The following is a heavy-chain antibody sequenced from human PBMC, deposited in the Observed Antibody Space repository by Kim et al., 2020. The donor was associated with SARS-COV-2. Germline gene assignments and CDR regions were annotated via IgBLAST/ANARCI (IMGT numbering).Heavy chain of an antibody. V-gene: IGHV3-30*18. D-gene: IGHD6-13*01. Sequence: GGSLRLSCAASGFTFSRYGMPWVRQAPGKGLEWVAGITNDGKKKYYQDSVKGRFTISRDNTRSTLYLQMNSLRDADTAIYYCAKDVRSEAAALESWGQGTLVTVSS. CDR2: ITNDGKKK. CDR3: AKDVRSEAAALES. CDR1: GFTFSRYG. J-gene: IGHJ4*02.